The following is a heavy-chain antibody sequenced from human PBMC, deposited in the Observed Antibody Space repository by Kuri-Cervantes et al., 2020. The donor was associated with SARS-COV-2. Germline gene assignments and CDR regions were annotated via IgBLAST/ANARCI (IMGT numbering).Heavy chain of an antibody. CDR3: ARDQLARNYYYYMDV. V-gene: IGHV3-66*02. J-gene: IGHJ6*03. CDR1: GFTVSSNY. CDR2: IYSGGST. Sequence: GESLKISCAASGFTVSSNYMSWVRQAPGKGLEWVSVIYSGGSTYYADSVKGRFTISRDNSKNTLYLQMNSLRAEDTAVYYCARDQLARNYYYYMDVWGKGTTVTVSS. D-gene: IGHD1-1*01.